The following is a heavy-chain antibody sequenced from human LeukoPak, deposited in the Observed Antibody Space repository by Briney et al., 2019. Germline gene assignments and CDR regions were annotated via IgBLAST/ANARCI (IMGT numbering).Heavy chain of an antibody. V-gene: IGHV4-59*08. Sequence: SETLSLTCTVSGGSISSYYWSWIRQPPGKGLEWIGYIYYSGSTNYNPSLKSRVTISVDTSKNQFSLTLSSVTAADTAVYYCASSARGWYSQYYFDYWGQGTLVTVSS. D-gene: IGHD2-15*01. CDR1: GGSISSYY. CDR3: ASSARGWYSQYYFDY. J-gene: IGHJ4*02. CDR2: IYYSGST.